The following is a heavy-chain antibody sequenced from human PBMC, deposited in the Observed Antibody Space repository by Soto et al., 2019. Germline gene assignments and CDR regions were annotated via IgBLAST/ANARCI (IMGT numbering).Heavy chain of an antibody. V-gene: IGHV5-10-1*01. J-gene: IGHJ4*02. D-gene: IGHD4-17*01. CDR3: ARHTVTTYFDY. Sequence: LGESLKISCKGSAYTFTNYWISWVRQMPGKGLEWMGRIDPSDSYTNYSPSFEGHVTISADKSISTAYLQWSSLKASDTAMYYCARHTVTTYFDYWGQGTLVTVSS. CDR2: IDPSDSYT. CDR1: AYTFTNYW.